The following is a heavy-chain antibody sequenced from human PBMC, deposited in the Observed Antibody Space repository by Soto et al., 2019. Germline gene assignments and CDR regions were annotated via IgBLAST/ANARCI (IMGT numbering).Heavy chain of an antibody. CDR3: AKDPSELLRFGHDAFDI. CDR2: ISGSGGST. D-gene: IGHD3-10*01. J-gene: IGHJ3*02. Sequence: EVQLLESGGGLVQPGGSLRLSCAASGFTFSSYAMSWVRQAPGKGLEWVSAISGSGGSTYYADSVKGRFTISRDNSKNTLYLQMNSLRAEDTAVYYCAKDPSELLRFGHDAFDIWGQGTMVTVSS. CDR1: GFTFSSYA. V-gene: IGHV3-23*01.